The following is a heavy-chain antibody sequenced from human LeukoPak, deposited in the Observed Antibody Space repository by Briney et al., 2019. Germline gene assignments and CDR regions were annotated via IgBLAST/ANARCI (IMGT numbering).Heavy chain of an antibody. Sequence: SVKVSCKASGGTFSSYAISWVRQAPGQGLEWMGRIIPIFGTANYAQKFQGRVTITTDESTSTAYMELSGLRSEDTAVYYCASAPVNYYDSSGYYSYFDYWGQGTLVTVSS. CDR3: ASAPVNYYDSSGYYSYFDY. CDR2: IIPIFGTA. CDR1: GGTFSSYA. D-gene: IGHD3-22*01. J-gene: IGHJ4*02. V-gene: IGHV1-69*05.